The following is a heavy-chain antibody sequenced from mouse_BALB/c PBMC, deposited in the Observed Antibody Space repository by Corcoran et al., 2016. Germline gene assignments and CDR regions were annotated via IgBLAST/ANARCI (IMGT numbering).Heavy chain of an antibody. D-gene: IGHD1-1*01. CDR2: INTYTGEP. CDR1: GYTFKNYG. CDR3: ARHGSSYYYAMNY. Sequence: QIQLVQSGPKLKKPGETVKISCKASGYTFKNYGMNWVKQAPGKGLKWMGWINTYTGEPTYADDFKGRFAFSLETSASTAYLQINNLKNEDTATYFCARHGSSYYYAMNYWGQVTSVTVSS. J-gene: IGHJ4*01. V-gene: IGHV9-3-1*01.